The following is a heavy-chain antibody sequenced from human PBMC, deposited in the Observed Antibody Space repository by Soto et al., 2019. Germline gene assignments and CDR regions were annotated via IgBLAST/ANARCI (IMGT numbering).Heavy chain of an antibody. CDR2: IYYSGST. D-gene: IGHD1-26*01. CDR3: AGIYSGSPGGTLRY. V-gene: IGHV4-31*03. J-gene: IGHJ4*02. CDR1: GGPISSGGYY. Sequence: QVQLQESGPGLVKPSQTLSLTCTVSGGPISSGGYYRSWIRQHPGKALEWIGYIYYSGSTYYNPSLKSRVTISVDTSKNQFSLKLSSVTAADTAVYYCAGIYSGSPGGTLRYWGQGTLVTVSS.